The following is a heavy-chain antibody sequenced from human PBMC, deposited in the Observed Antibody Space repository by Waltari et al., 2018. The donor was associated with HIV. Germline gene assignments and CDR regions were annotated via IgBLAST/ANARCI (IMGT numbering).Heavy chain of an antibody. J-gene: IGHJ5*02. CDR2: INPNSGAT. Sequence: QVPLVQSGAEVKKPGASVKVSCKASGYTFTGYYMYWVRQAAGQGLEWREWINPNSGATNYAQKFQGRVTMTRYTSISTAYMELNSLRSHDTAVYYCARPLPYCSTSSCPYFDPWGQGTLVTVSS. CDR1: GYTFTGYY. CDR3: ARPLPYCSTSSCPYFDP. V-gene: IGHV1-2*02. D-gene: IGHD2-2*01.